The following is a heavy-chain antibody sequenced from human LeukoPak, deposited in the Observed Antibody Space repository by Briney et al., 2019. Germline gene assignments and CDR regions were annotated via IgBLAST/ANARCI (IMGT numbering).Heavy chain of an antibody. CDR2: IIPIFGTT. V-gene: IGHV1-69*13. CDR3: ASMLYYDYVWGSYRNYYYGMDV. J-gene: IGHJ6*04. CDR1: GGTFSSYA. D-gene: IGHD3-16*02. Sequence: SVKVSCKASGGTFSSYAISWVRQAPGQGLEWMGGIIPIFGTTNYAQKFQGRVTITADESTSTAYMELSSLRSEDTAVYYCASMLYYDYVWGSYRNYYYGMDVWGKGTTVTVSS.